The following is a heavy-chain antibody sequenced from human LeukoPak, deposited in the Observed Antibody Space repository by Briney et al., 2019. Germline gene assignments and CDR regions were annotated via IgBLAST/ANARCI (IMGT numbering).Heavy chain of an antibody. CDR1: GGSFSGYY. CDR2: INHSGST. J-gene: IGHJ4*02. V-gene: IGHV4-34*01. CDR3: ARALEMATPEFDY. D-gene: IGHD5-24*01. Sequence: SETLSLTRAVYGGSFSGYYWSWIRQPPGKGLEWIGEINHSGSTNYNPSLKSRVTISVDTSKNQFSLKLSSVTAADTAVYYCARALEMATPEFDYWGQGTLVTVSS.